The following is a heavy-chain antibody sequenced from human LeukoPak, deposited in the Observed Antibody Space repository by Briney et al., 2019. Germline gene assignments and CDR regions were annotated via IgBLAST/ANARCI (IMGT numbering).Heavy chain of an antibody. J-gene: IGHJ6*04. V-gene: IGHV3-48*04. Sequence: GGSLKLSCAASGFSFNIAWMNWVRQAPGKGLEWVSYISSSGSTIYYADSVKGRFTISRDNAKNSLYLQMNSLRAEDTAVYYCAELGITMIGGVWGKGTTVTISS. CDR2: ISSSGSTI. D-gene: IGHD3-10*02. CDR1: GFSFNIAW. CDR3: AELGITMIGGV.